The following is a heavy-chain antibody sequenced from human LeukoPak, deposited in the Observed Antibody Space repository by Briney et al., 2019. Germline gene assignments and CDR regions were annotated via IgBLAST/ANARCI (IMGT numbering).Heavy chain of an antibody. CDR1: GYTFTSYD. CDR2: MNPSSGNT. V-gene: IGHV1-8*01. D-gene: IGHD4-17*01. CDR3: ARISAHYGRFDY. Sequence: ASVTVSCKASGYTFTSYDINWVRQATGQGLEWMGWMNPSSGNTGDAQKFQGRVTMTRNTSISTAYMELSSLRSEDTAVYYCARISAHYGRFDYWGKGTLVTVSS. J-gene: IGHJ4*02.